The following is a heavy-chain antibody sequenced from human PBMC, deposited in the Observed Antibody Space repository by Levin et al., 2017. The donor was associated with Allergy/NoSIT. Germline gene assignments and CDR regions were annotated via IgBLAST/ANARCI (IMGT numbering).Heavy chain of an antibody. V-gene: IGHV3-48*02. Sequence: PGGSLRLSCAASGFTFSSYSMNWVRQAPGKGLEWVSYISSSSSTIYYADSVKGRFTISRDNAKNSLYLQMNSLRDEDTAVYYCAREELLRYVAEVDYWGQGTLVTVSS. D-gene: IGHD3-9*01. CDR2: ISSSSSTI. CDR1: GFTFSSYS. J-gene: IGHJ4*02. CDR3: AREELLRYVAEVDY.